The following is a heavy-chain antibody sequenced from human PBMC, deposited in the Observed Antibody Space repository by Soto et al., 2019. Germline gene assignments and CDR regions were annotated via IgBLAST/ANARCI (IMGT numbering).Heavy chain of an antibody. V-gene: IGHV3-23*01. CDR1: GFTFSTYA. CDR2: ISANGQGI. CDR3: AKAGGAAGTVDYFDY. J-gene: IGHJ4*02. Sequence: GGSLRLSCAASGFTFSTYALSWVRQAPGKGLEWVSAISANGQGIYYADSVKGRFTITRDNSKNTLYLQMNSLRAEDTAVYYCAKAGGAAGTVDYFDYWGQGTLVTVSS. D-gene: IGHD6-13*01.